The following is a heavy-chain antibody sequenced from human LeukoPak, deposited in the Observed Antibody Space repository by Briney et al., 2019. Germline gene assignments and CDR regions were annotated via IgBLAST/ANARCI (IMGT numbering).Heavy chain of an antibody. V-gene: IGHV4-39*01. J-gene: IGHJ6*02. Sequence: PSETLSLTCSVSGDSISSRSYYWGWIRQSPGKGLEWIGSAYYSGSTNYNPSLESRVTISVDTSKNQFSLRLYSVTAADAAVYYCGRDIVVVPAATQKDYYYYGMDVWGQGTTVTVSS. D-gene: IGHD2-2*01. CDR2: AYYSGST. CDR3: GRDIVVVPAATQKDYYYYGMDV. CDR1: GDSISSRSYY.